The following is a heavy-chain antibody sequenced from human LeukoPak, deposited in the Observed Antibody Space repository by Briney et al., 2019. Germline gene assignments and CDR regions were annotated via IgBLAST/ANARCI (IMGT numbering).Heavy chain of an antibody. D-gene: IGHD6-19*01. CDR3: ARVSSVLSSGWYVSPNGIFDY. CDR2: MNPHSGNT. V-gene: IGHV1-8*01. J-gene: IGHJ4*02. CDR1: GYTFSSND. Sequence: ASVKVSCKASGYTFSSNDINWVRQATGQGLEWMGWMNPHSGNTGYAQKFQGRVTITRNSSISTAYMELSSLRSEDTAVYYCARVSSVLSSGWYVSPNGIFDYWGQGTLVTVSS.